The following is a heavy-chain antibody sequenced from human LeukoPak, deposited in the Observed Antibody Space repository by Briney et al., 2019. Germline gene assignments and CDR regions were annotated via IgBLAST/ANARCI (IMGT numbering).Heavy chain of an antibody. Sequence: GGSLRLPCAASGFTFSSYSMNWVRQAPGKGLEWVSSISSSSSYIYYADSVKGRFTISRDNAKNSLYLQMNSLRAEDTAVYYCARASTYYYGSGEDFDYWGQGTLVTVSS. D-gene: IGHD3-10*01. V-gene: IGHV3-21*01. CDR1: GFTFSSYS. CDR3: ARASTYYYGSGEDFDY. CDR2: ISSSSSYI. J-gene: IGHJ4*02.